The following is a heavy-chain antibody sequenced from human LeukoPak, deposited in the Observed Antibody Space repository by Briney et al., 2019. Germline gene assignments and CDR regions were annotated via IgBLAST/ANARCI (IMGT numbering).Heavy chain of an antibody. CDR3: TKGDYHAY. CDR1: GFTFGDYA. CDR2: IRSNTYGGTA. V-gene: IGHV3-49*03. Sequence: PGGSLRLSCTASGFTFGDYAMSWFRQAPGKGREWVGFIRSNTYGGTAEYAASVKGRFTISRDDSKSIAYLQMNSLKTEDTAVYYCTKGDYHAYWGQGTLATVSS. J-gene: IGHJ4*02.